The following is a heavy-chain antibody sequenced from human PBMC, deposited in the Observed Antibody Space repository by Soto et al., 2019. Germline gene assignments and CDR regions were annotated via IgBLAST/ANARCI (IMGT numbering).Heavy chain of an antibody. CDR1: GFTFSDYY. CDR2: ISGPGSVI. Sequence: QMQLVESGGGLVRSGGSLKLSCVSSGFTFSDYYMHWMRQAPGKGLEWVSYISGPGSVISYADSVKGRFTSSGDNAKDSLFLQLNNVRAEDTALYYCARGKYPGSVDVWGQGTMVTVSS. CDR3: ARGKYPGSVDV. J-gene: IGHJ3*01. V-gene: IGHV3-11*01.